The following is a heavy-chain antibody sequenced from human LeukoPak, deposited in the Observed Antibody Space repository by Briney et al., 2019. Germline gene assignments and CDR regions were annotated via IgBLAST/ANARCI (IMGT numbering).Heavy chain of an antibody. D-gene: IGHD2-15*01. CDR1: GGTFSSYA. CDR2: IIPILGIA. CDR3: MVDTADY. V-gene: IGHV1-69*04. Sequence: ASVKVSCKASGGTFSSYAINWVRQSPGQGLEWMGRIIPILGIANYAQKFQGRVTITADKSTSTAYMELSSLRSEDTAVYYCMVDTADYWGQGTLVTVSS. J-gene: IGHJ4*02.